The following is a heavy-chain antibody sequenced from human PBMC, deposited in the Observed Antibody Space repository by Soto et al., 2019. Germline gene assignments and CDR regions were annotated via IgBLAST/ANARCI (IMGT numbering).Heavy chain of an antibody. V-gene: IGHV1-8*01. J-gene: IGHJ3*02. D-gene: IGHD3-3*01. CDR1: GYTFTIYD. Sequence: ASVKVSCKASGYTFTIYDINWVRQATGQGLEWMGWMNPNSGNTGYAQKFQGRVTMTRNTSISTAYMELSSLRSEDTAVYYCARSLDQPYYDFWSGYYSSGRSNAFDIWGQGTMVTVSS. CDR3: ARSLDQPYYDFWSGYYSSGRSNAFDI. CDR2: MNPNSGNT.